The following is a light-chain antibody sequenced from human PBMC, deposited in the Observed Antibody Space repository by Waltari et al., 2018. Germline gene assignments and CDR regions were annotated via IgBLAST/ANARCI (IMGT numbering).Light chain of an antibody. CDR3: AAWDDTLSAVL. CDR2: RNN. J-gene: IGLJ3*02. CDR1: RSNNGINY. Sequence: QSVLPQPPSASGTPGQMVTISCSGRRSNNGINYVYWYQHLPGTTPNLLIYRNNQRPSGVPHRFSGSKSGTSASLAISGLRSEDEADYYCAAWDDTLSAVLFGGGTNLTVL. V-gene: IGLV1-47*01.